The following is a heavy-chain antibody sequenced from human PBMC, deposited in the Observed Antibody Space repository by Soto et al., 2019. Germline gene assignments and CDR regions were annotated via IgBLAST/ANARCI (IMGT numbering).Heavy chain of an antibody. J-gene: IGHJ6*02. D-gene: IGHD6-13*01. V-gene: IGHV3-30*18. CDR3: AKERSSWGYYYYGMDV. CDR1: GFTFSSYG. CDR2: ISYDGSNK. Sequence: PGGSLRLSCAASGFTFSSYGMHWVRQAPGKGLEWVAVISYDGSNKYYADSVKGRFTISRDNSKNTLYLQMNSLRAEDTAVYYCAKERSSWGYYYYGMDVWGQGTTVTVSS.